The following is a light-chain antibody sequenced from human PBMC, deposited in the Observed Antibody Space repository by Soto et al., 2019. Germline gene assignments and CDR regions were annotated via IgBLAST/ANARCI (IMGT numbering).Light chain of an antibody. Sequence: DIQMTQSPSSLSASEGDRVTITCRASQGIGNDLGWYQQKPGKAPKRLIYAASSLQSGVPSRFSGSGSGTEFTLTISSLQPEDFATYYCLQHKSYPPWTFGQGTKVDIK. CDR3: LQHKSYPPWT. CDR1: QGIGND. CDR2: AAS. V-gene: IGKV1-17*01. J-gene: IGKJ1*01.